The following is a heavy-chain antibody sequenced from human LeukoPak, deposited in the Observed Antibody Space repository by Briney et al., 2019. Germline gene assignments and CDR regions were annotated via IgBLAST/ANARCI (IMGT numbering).Heavy chain of an antibody. CDR3: ARQTDFRLDY. V-gene: IGHV5-51*01. D-gene: IGHD3-3*01. CDR1: AYTFSSYW. J-gene: IGHJ4*02. CDR2: MYAGHSTT. Sequence: GESPQMSCKGSAYTFSSYWIGCVRQMPGKGLEWMVIMYAGHSTTTSSSSVQAQATITLDTSIGTAYLQWSRLKASDTAIYYCARQTDFRLDYWGQGALVTVSS.